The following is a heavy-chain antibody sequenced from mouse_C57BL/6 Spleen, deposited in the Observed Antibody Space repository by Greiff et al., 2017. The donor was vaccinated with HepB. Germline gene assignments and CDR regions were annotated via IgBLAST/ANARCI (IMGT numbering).Heavy chain of an antibody. CDR1: GYTFTSYW. CDR2: IHPNSGST. Sequence: QVQLQQPGAELVKPGASVKLSCKASGYTFTSYWMHWVKQRPGQGLEWIGMIHPNSGSTNYNEKFKSKATLTVDKSSSTAYMQLSSLTSEDSAVYYCARSGYYGSSSPYYLDYWGQGTTLTVSS. V-gene: IGHV1-64*01. D-gene: IGHD1-1*01. CDR3: ARSGYYGSSSPYYLDY. J-gene: IGHJ2*01.